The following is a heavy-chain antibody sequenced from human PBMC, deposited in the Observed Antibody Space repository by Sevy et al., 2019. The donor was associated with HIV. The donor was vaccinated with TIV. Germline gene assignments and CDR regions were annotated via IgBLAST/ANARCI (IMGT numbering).Heavy chain of an antibody. CDR2: ISGSGGST. J-gene: IGHJ4*02. Sequence: GGSLRLSCAASGFTFSSYAMSWVRQAPGKGLEWVSAISGSGGSTYYADSVKGRFTISRDNSKNTLYLQMNSLRAEDTAVYYCAKGGIGYCSGGSCYWNDYWGQGTLVTVSS. CDR3: AKGGIGYCSGGSCYWNDY. CDR1: GFTFSSYA. D-gene: IGHD2-15*01. V-gene: IGHV3-23*01.